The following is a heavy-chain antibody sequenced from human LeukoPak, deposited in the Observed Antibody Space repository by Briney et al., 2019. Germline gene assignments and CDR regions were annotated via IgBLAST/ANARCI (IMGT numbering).Heavy chain of an antibody. D-gene: IGHD3-16*01. CDR1: GFTFSTFL. CDR3: ARGGGLFDL. Sequence: PGGSLRLSCAASGFTFSTFLIHWVRQAPGKGLEWVSRINTDGSSTSYADSVKGRFTISRDNAKNTLDLQMNSLRAEDTAVYYCARGGGLFDLWGRGTLVTVSS. CDR2: INTDGSST. J-gene: IGHJ2*01. V-gene: IGHV3-74*01.